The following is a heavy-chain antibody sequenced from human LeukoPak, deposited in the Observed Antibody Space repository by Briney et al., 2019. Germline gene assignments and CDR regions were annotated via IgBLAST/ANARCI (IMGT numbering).Heavy chain of an antibody. CDR3: ARAPVVTIPKGLDFDY. V-gene: IGHV4-34*01. CDR1: GGSFSGYY. CDR2: INHSGST. J-gene: IGHJ4*02. D-gene: IGHD4-23*01. Sequence: LETLSLTCAVYGGSFSGYYWSWIRQPPGKGLEWIGEINHSGSTNYNPSLKSRVTISVDTSKNQFSLKLSSVTAADTAVYCCARAPVVTIPKGLDFDYWGQGTLVTVSS.